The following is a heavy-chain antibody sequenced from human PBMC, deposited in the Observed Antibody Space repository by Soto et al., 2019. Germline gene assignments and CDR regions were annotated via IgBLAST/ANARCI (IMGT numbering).Heavy chain of an antibody. Sequence: SETLSLTCTVSGGSISSSSYYWGWTRQPPGKGLEWIGSIYYSGSTYYNPSLKSRVTISVDTSKNQFSLKLSSVTAADTAVYYCARHGDYVWGSYRFPLPFDYWGQGTLVTVSS. D-gene: IGHD3-16*02. V-gene: IGHV4-39*01. J-gene: IGHJ4*02. CDR2: IYYSGST. CDR1: GGSISSSSYY. CDR3: ARHGDYVWGSYRFPLPFDY.